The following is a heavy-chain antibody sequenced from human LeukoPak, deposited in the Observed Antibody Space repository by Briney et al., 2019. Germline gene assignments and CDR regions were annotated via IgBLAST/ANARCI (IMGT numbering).Heavy chain of an antibody. CDR1: GFTFSNVA. D-gene: IGHD1-26*01. Sequence: GSLRLSCAASGFTFSNVAMAWIRQPPEKGLEWIGTIYYSGSTYYNVSLKSRVTISVDTSKNQFSLNLRSVTAADTAVYYCARLRSPGDFDYWGQGTLVTVSS. CDR2: IYYSGST. J-gene: IGHJ4*02. CDR3: ARLRSPGDFDY. V-gene: IGHV4-38-2*01.